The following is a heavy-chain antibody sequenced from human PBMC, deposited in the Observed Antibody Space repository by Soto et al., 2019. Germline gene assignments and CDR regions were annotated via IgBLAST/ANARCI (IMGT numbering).Heavy chain of an antibody. CDR1: GFTLDDYT. Sequence: VQLVESGGGLVQPGGSLRLSCAVSGFTLDDYTMHWVRQAPGKGLEWVSGVGWNGGDIVHADSVKGRFTVSRDNTRNSLYLAGNSLTTEDTAIYFCAKERAVVVPVSTSYFHYYGLYVWGQGTTVTGS. J-gene: IGHJ6*02. CDR2: VGWNGGDI. CDR3: AKERAVVVPVSTSYFHYYGLYV. D-gene: IGHD2-2*01. V-gene: IGHV3-9*01.